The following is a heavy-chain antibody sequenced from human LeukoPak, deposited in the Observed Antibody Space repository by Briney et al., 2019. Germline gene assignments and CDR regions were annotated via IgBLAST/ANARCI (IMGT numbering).Heavy chain of an antibody. Sequence: GGSLRLSCAASGFTFSSYWMTWVRQTPGKGLEWVANIKQDGSEEYYVDSVKGRFIISRDNAKNSPNLQMNSLRAEDTALYYCARDSPERGYSYGPLDNYFDYWGQGTLVTVSS. CDR1: GFTFSSYW. D-gene: IGHD5-18*01. CDR2: IKQDGSEE. V-gene: IGHV3-7*01. CDR3: ARDSPERGYSYGPLDNYFDY. J-gene: IGHJ4*02.